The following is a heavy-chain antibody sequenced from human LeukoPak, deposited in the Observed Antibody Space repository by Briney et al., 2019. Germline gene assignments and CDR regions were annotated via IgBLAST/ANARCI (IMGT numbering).Heavy chain of an antibody. CDR3: AKGLVQLWSRPNDY. CDR1: GFTFSNYA. V-gene: IGHV3-23*01. J-gene: IGHJ4*02. D-gene: IGHD1-1*01. Sequence: GGSLRLSCAASGFTFSNYAMSWVRQAPGKGLEWVSALSGSGGTIYYADSVKGRFTISRDNSKNTLYLQMNSLRVEDTALYYCAKGLVQLWSRPNDYWGQGTLVTVSS. CDR2: LSGSGGTI.